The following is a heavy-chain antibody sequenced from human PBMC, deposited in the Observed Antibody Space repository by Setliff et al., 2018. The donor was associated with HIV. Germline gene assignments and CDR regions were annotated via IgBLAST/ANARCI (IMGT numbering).Heavy chain of an antibody. CDR2: ICYSATT. J-gene: IGHJ4*02. CDR1: GGSIGSYC. V-gene: IGHV4-59*12. D-gene: IGHD3-22*01. Sequence: PSETLSLTCTVSGGSIGSYCWSWIRQPPGKGLEWIGTICYSATTNYNPSLKSRVTISVDTSKNQFSLKLSSVTAADTAVFYCARLTTTYYYDSSAYYHPVWGQGTLVTVSS. CDR3: ARLTTTYYYDSSAYYHPV.